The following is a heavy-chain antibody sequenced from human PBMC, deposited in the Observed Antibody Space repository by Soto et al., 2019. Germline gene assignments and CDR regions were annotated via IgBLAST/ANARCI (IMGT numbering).Heavy chain of an antibody. CDR2: ISYDGSNK. CDR1: GFTLSSYG. J-gene: IGHJ4*02. Sequence: QVQLVESGGGVVQPGRSLRLSCAASGFTLSSYGMHWVRQAPGKGLEWVAVISYDGSNKYYADSVKGRFTISRDNSKNTLYLQMNSLRAEDTAVYYCAKDAYDFWSGPFDYWGQGTLVTVSS. CDR3: AKDAYDFWSGPFDY. D-gene: IGHD3-3*01. V-gene: IGHV3-30*18.